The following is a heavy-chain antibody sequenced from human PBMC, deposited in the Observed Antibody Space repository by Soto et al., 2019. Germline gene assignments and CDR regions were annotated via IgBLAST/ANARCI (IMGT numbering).Heavy chain of an antibody. D-gene: IGHD3-10*01. CDR3: AREPTPHLSGSYYNAPLYGMDV. J-gene: IGHJ6*02. V-gene: IGHV3-30-3*01. CDR1: GFTFSSYA. CDR2: ISYDGSKK. Sequence: GESLKISCAASGFTFSSYAMHWVRQAPGKGLEWVAVISYDGSKKYYADSVKGRFTISRDNSKNTLYLQMNSLRAEDTAVYYCAREPTPHLSGSYYNAPLYGMDVWGQGTTVTVSS.